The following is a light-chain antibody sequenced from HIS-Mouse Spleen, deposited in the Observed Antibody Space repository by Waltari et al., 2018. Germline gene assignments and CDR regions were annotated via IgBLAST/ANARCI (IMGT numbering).Light chain of an antibody. V-gene: IGKV1-13*02. CDR2: DAA. Sequence: AIQLTQSPSSLSASVGDRVTITWRARQGISSALAWYQQKSGKAPKLLMYDAASLESGVPTRFSVSGSETDFTLTISSLQHEDFATYDCRQFSTYPPLTFGGGTKVEIK. CDR1: QGISSA. CDR3: RQFSTYPPLT. J-gene: IGKJ4*01.